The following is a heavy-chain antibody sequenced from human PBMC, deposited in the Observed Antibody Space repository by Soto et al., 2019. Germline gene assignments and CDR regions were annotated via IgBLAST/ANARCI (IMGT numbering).Heavy chain of an antibody. D-gene: IGHD6-6*01. V-gene: IGHV4-34*01. Sequence: PSETLSLTCAVYGGSFSGYYWSWIRQPPGKGLEWIGEINHSGSTNYNPSLKSRVTISVDTSKNQFSLKLSSVTAADTAVYYCARRRSSSSSQRVYVYWCPAPLVTVS. J-gene: IGHJ4*02. CDR3: ARRRSSSSSQRVYVY. CDR1: GGSFSGYY. CDR2: INHSGST.